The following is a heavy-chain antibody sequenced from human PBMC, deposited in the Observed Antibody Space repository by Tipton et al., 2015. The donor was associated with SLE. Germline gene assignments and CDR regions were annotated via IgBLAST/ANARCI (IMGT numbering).Heavy chain of an antibody. V-gene: IGHV3-21*06. J-gene: IGHJ4*02. D-gene: IGHD6-13*01. CDR1: GFVFSSYS. Sequence: SLRLSCAASGFVFSSYSMSWARQAPGKGLEWVSFISTSGSYIYYADSVKGRFTISRDSAKNSLYLQMNSLRPEDTAVYYCVREGVATAGNSYYFDFWGQGNLVTVSS. CDR3: VREGVATAGNSYYFDF. CDR2: ISTSGSYI.